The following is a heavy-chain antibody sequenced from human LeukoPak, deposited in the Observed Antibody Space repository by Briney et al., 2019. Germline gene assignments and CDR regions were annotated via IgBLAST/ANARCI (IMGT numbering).Heavy chain of an antibody. Sequence: PGRSLRLSCTAAGFTFGDYAMSWVRQAPGKGLEWVGFIRGKTYGGTTEYAASVKGRFTISRDDSKSIAYLQMNSLKTEDTAVYYCTYTYDSTGYHPGTFAYWGQGTLVTVSS. J-gene: IGHJ4*02. CDR3: TYTYDSTGYHPGTFAY. CDR2: IRGKTYGGTT. D-gene: IGHD3-22*01. V-gene: IGHV3-49*04. CDR1: GFTFGDYA.